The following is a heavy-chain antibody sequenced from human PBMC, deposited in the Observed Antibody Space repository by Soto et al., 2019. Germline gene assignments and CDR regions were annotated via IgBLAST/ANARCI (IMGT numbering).Heavy chain of an antibody. D-gene: IGHD3-3*01. CDR1: TVTINVHG. CDR2: ISNDGHAK. J-gene: IGHJ5*01. CDR3: ARDMWSGDYKWFDS. V-gene: IGHV3-30*03. Sequence: GGSLRLSCTSSTVTINVHGIQWVRQAPGKGLEWVAFISNDGHAKYYANSVKGRFTISRDYSKNTVDLQMNSLRNEETAVYYCARDMWSGDYKWFDSWGPGTLVTVSS.